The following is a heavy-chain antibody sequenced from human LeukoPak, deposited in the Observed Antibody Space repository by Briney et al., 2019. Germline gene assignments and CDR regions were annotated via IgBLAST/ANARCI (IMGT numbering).Heavy chain of an antibody. CDR3: ARESPDWEFDY. J-gene: IGHJ4*02. V-gene: IGHV3-30*04. CDR1: GCTFSSYA. Sequence: PGRSLRLSCAASGCTFSSYAMHWVRQAPGKGLEWVAVISYDGSNKYYADSVKGRFTISRDNSKNTLYLQMNSLRAEDTAVYYCARESPDWEFDYWGQGTLVTVSS. D-gene: IGHD3-9*01. CDR2: ISYDGSNK.